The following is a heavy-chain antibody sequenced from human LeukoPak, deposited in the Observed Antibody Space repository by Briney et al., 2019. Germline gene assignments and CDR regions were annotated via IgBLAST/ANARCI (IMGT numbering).Heavy chain of an antibody. CDR3: ARDKVASTNYDY. J-gene: IGHJ4*02. Sequence: GGSLRLSCAASGFTFSSYSMNWVRQAPGKGLEWVSSISSSSSYIYYADSVKGRFTISRDNAKNSLYLQMNSLRAEDTAVYYCARDKVASTNYDYWGQGPLVPFSS. V-gene: IGHV3-21*01. CDR1: GFTFSSYS. D-gene: IGHD2-8*01. CDR2: ISSSSSYI.